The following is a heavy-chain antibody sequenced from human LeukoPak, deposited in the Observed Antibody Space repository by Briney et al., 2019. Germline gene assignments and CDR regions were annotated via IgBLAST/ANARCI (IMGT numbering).Heavy chain of an antibody. CDR2: ISWNSGSI. CDR1: GFTFDDYA. D-gene: IGHD5-24*01. CDR3: AKEDNYGMDV. V-gene: IGHV3-9*01. J-gene: IGHJ6*02. Sequence: GRSLRLSCAASGFTFDDYAMHWVRQATGKGLEWVSGISWNSGSIGYADSVKGRFTICRDNAKNSLYLQMNSLRAEDTALYYCAKEDNYGMDVWGQGTTVTVSS.